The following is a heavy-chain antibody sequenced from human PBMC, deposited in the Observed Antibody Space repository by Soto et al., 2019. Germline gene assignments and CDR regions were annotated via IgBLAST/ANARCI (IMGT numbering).Heavy chain of an antibody. J-gene: IGHJ4*02. V-gene: IGHV4-30-4*08. Sequence: SETLSLTCTVSGGYVNNNAFSWTWIRQHPGKGPECIGHISSSGSTNYNPSLKSRVTISVDTSKNQFSLKLSSVTAADTAVYYCARGGIGDLDYWGQGTLVTVSS. CDR2: ISSSGST. CDR3: ARGGIGDLDY. CDR1: GGYVNNNAFS.